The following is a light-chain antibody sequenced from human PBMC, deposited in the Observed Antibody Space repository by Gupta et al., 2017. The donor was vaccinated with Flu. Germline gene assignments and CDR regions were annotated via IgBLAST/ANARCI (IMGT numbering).Light chain of an antibody. CDR3: QSYDRSLTSWV. J-gene: IGLJ3*02. CDR1: TSNIGAGFS. V-gene: IGLV1-40*03. CDR2: LNT. Sequence: TISCTGNTSNIGAGFSVHWYQQFPGTAPKLIIYLNTNRPSGVPDRFSGSQSAASASLAIAGLQPEDEADYYCQSYDRSLTSWVFGGGTTLTVL.